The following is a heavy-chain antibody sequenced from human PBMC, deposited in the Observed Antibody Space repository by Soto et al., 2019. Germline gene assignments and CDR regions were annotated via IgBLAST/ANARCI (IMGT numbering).Heavy chain of an antibody. CDR1: GASLRSGSYY. Sequence: QVQLQESGPGLVKPSETPSLICTVSGASLRSGSYYWSWIRQPPGKGLEWIGYISHSGRTSYDPSLKSRLTMSVDTSQNQFSLQLNSVTAADTAVYYCSYGSSFDYWGQGTLVTVSS. CDR2: ISHSGRT. V-gene: IGHV4-61*01. J-gene: IGHJ4*02. D-gene: IGHD3-10*01. CDR3: SYGSSFDY.